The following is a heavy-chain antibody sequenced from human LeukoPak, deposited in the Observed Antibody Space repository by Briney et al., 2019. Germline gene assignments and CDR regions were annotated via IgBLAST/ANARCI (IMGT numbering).Heavy chain of an antibody. CDR2: IIPILGIA. Sequence: SVKVSCKASGGTFSSYAISWVRQAPGQGLEWMGRIIPILGIANYAQKFQGRVTITADKSTSTAYMELSSLRSEDTAVYYCASHHRYSGSQDAFDIWGQGTMVTVSS. V-gene: IGHV1-69*04. CDR3: ASHHRYSGSQDAFDI. D-gene: IGHD1-26*01. J-gene: IGHJ3*02. CDR1: GGTFSSYA.